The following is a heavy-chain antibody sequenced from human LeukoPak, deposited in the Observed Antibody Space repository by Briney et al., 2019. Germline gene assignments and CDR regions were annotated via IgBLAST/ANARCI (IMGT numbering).Heavy chain of an antibody. CDR3: ARGPKLNWYFDL. CDR1: GGSISSYY. CDR2: IYTSGST. V-gene: IGHV4-4*07. J-gene: IGHJ2*01. Sequence: SETLSLTCTVSGGSISSYYWSWIRQPAGKGLEWIGRIYTSGSTNYNPSLKSRVTISVDTSKNQFSLKLSSVTAADTAVYYCARGPKLNWYFDLWGRGTLVTVSS.